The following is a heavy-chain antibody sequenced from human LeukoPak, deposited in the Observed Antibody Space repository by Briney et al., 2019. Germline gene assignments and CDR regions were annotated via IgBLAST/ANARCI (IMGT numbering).Heavy chain of an antibody. J-gene: IGHJ3*02. D-gene: IGHD6-13*01. CDR3: AREMELAAVSDAFDI. CDR2: ISYDGSNK. Sequence: PGGSLRLSCAASGFTFSSYAMHWVRQAPGKGLEWVAVISYDGSNKYYADSVKGRFTISRDNSKNTLYLQMNSLRAEDTAVYYCAREMELAAVSDAFDIWGQGTMVTVSS. V-gene: IGHV3-30-3*01. CDR1: GFTFSSYA.